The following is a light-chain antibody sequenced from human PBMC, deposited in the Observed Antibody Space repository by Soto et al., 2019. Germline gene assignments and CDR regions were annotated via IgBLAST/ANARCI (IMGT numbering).Light chain of an antibody. CDR2: DVF. CDR3: FSYAGSYHVV. Sequence: QSALTQPRSVSGSPGQSVTISCTVTSSDVGGYNYVSWYQQHPGKAPKLLIYDVFNRPSGVPDRCSGSKPGNTASLTISGPQHEDEAEDYCFSYAGSYHVVFGGGTKLTV. J-gene: IGLJ2*01. V-gene: IGLV2-11*01. CDR1: SSDVGGYNY.